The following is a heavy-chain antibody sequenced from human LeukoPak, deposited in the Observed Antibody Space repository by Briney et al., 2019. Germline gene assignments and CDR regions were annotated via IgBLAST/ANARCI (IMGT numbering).Heavy chain of an antibody. J-gene: IGHJ5*02. V-gene: IGHV5-51*01. D-gene: IGHD3-10*01. CDR2: VYPDDSDT. Sequence: GESLKISCKGSGYSFTSYWIAWVRQMPGNGLEYMGIVYPDDSDTRYSPSFQGQVTMSADKSISTAYLQWSSLKASDTAMYYCARVGDYSTFRDWFDPWGQGTLVTVSS. CDR1: GYSFTSYW. CDR3: ARVGDYSTFRDWFDP.